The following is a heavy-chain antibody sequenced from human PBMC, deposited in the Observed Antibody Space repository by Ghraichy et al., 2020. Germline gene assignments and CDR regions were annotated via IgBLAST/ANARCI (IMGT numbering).Heavy chain of an antibody. V-gene: IGHV1-3*01. J-gene: IGHJ4*02. CDR1: GYTFTSYA. CDR3: ARGSYCSGGSCYGLLDY. Sequence: ASVKVSCKASGYTFTSYAMHWVRQAPGQRLEGMGWINAGNGNTKYSQKFQGRVTITRDTSASTAYMELSSLRSEDTAVYYCARGSYCSGGSCYGLLDYWGQGTLVTVSS. CDR2: INAGNGNT. D-gene: IGHD2-15*01.